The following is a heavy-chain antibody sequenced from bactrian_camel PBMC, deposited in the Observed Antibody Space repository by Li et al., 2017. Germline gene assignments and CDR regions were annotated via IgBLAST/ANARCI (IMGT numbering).Heavy chain of an antibody. Sequence: VQLVESGGALVQPGGSLRLTCAASGFSFSSYYITWVRQAPGKGLEWVASIYTFNGETFHSDSVKGRFTISRDNTKSMVYLQMNSLKSEDSALYYCAKASFRYSEYLRADCAYWGQGTQVTVS. CDR2: IYTFNGET. CDR3: AKASFRYSEYLRADCAY. CDR1: GFSFSSYY. J-gene: IGHJ6*01. V-gene: IGHV3-2*01. D-gene: IGHD4*01.